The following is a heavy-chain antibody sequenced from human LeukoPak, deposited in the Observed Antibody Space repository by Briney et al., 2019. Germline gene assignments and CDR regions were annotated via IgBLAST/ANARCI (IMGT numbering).Heavy chain of an antibody. J-gene: IGHJ3*02. Sequence: PGGSLRLSCAASGFTVSSNYMSWVRQAPGKGLEWVSVIYSGGSTYYADSVKGRFTISRDNSKNTLYLQMNSLRAEDTAVYYCARGYYYDSSGYYSDAFDIWGQGTMVTVSS. CDR2: IYSGGST. D-gene: IGHD3-22*01. CDR3: ARGYYYDSSGYYSDAFDI. V-gene: IGHV3-66*01. CDR1: GFTVSSNY.